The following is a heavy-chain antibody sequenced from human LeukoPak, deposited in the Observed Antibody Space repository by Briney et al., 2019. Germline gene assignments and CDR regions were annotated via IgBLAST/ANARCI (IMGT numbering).Heavy chain of an antibody. V-gene: IGHV1-18*01. CDR2: ISAYNGNT. CDR1: GYTFTGYG. CDR3: ARRDCSGGSCYSWFDP. D-gene: IGHD2-15*01. J-gene: IGHJ5*02. Sequence: ASVKVSCKASGYTFTGYGISWVRQAPGQGLEWMGWISAYNGNTNYAQKLQGRVTMTTDTSTSTAYMELRSLRSDDTAVYYCARRDCSGGSCYSWFDPWGKVTLVTVSS.